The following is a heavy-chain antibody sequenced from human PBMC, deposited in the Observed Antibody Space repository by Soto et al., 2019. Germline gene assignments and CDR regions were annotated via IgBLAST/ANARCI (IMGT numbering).Heavy chain of an antibody. V-gene: IGHV4-39*01. J-gene: IGHJ4*02. CDR3: ASQTSKGGIVVVVAAPLPDY. CDR1: GGSISSSSYY. CDR2: IYYSGST. Sequence: SETLSLTCTVSGGSISSSSYYWGWIRQPPGKGLEWIGSIYYSGSTYYNPSLKSRVTISVDTSKNQFSLKLSSVTAADTAVYYCASQTSKGGIVVVVAAPLPDYWGQGTLVTVSS. D-gene: IGHD2-15*01.